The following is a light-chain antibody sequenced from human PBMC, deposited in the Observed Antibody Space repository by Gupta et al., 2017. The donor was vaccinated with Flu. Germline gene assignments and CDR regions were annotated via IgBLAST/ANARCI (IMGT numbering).Light chain of an antibody. J-gene: IGLJ3*02. Sequence: SYELTQPLSVSVALGQTARIPCGGNNIGSKNVHWYQQTAGPAPLWVIYRNNNRPSGIPKRGSCSKSGNYDTTTLNTVQVWDEADDDCQVWERSIKGVFGGGTKVPVL. CDR1: NIGSKN. V-gene: IGLV3-9*01. CDR3: QVWERSIKGV. CDR2: RNN.